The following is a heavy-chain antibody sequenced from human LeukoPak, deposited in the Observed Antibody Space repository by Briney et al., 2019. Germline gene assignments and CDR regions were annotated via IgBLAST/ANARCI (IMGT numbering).Heavy chain of an antibody. Sequence: SETLSLTCTVSGGSISSGGYYWSWIRQHPGKGLEWIGYIYYSGSTYYNPSLKSRVTISVDTSKNQFSLKLSSVTAADTAVYYCARSHIRYSGYVDYWGQGTLVTVSS. V-gene: IGHV4-31*03. J-gene: IGHJ4*02. CDR3: ARSHIRYSGYVDY. CDR2: IYYSGST. CDR1: GGSISSGGYY. D-gene: IGHD5-12*01.